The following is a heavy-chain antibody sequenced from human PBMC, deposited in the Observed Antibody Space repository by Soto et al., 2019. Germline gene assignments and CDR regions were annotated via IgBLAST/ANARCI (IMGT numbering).Heavy chain of an antibody. CDR3: ARVGGFGATTIDY. V-gene: IGHV4-30-4*01. CDR1: GGSISSGDYY. J-gene: IGHJ4*02. Sequence: QVQLQESGPGLVKPSQTLSLTCTVSGGSISSGDYYWSWIRQPPGKGLEWIGYIYYSGSAYYNPSLKSRVTISVDTSKNQFALKLSSVTAADTAVYYCARVGGFGATTIDYWGQGTLVTVSS. CDR2: IYYSGSA. D-gene: IGHD3-10*01.